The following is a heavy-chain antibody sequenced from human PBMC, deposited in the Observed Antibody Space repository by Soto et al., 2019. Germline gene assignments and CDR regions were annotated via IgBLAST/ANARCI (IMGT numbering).Heavy chain of an antibody. CDR3: AKLKGWFGEIDY. J-gene: IGHJ4*02. CDR1: GFTFSSYA. CDR2: ISGSGGST. V-gene: IGHV3-23*01. Sequence: EVQLLESGGGLVQPGGSLRLSCAASGFTFSSYAMSWVRQAPGKGLEWVSAISGSGGSTYYADSVKGLFTISRDNSKNTLYLQMNSLRAEDTAVYYCAKLKGWFGEIDYWGQGTLVTVSS. D-gene: IGHD3-10*01.